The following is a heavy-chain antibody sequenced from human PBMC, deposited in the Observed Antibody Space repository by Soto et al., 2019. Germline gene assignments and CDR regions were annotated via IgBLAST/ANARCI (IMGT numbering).Heavy chain of an antibody. J-gene: IGHJ4*02. V-gene: IGHV4-59*01. CDR1: GVSISSYY. CDR2: IYYSGST. Sequence: PSETLSLTCTVSGVSISSYYWSWIRQPPGKGLEWIGYIYYSGSTNYSPSLKSRVTISLDTSKNQFSLKLTSVTAADTAVYFCARGRSGSYPFDYWGLGTLVTVSS. CDR3: ARGRSGSYPFDY. D-gene: IGHD1-26*01.